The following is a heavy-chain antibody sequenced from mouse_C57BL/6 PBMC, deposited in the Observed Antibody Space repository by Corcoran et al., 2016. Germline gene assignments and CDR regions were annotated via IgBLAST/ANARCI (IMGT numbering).Heavy chain of an antibody. CDR3: ARALSATVVENAMDY. CDR2: INPNNGGT. V-gene: IGHV1-18*01. CDR1: GYTFTDYN. J-gene: IGHJ4*01. Sequence: EVQLQQSGPELVKPGASVQIPCKASGYTFTDYNMDWVKQSHGKSLEWIGDINPNNGGTIYNQKFKGKATLTVDKSSSTAYMELRSLTSEDTAVYYCARALSATVVENAMDYWGQGTSVTVSS. D-gene: IGHD1-1*01.